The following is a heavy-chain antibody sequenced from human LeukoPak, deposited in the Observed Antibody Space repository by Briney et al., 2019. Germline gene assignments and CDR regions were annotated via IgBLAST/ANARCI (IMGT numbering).Heavy chain of an antibody. V-gene: IGHV1-69*13. D-gene: IGHD6-19*01. J-gene: IGHJ4*02. CDR2: IIPIFGTA. Sequence: GASVKVSCKASGGTFSSYAISWVRQAPGQGLEWMGGIIPIFGTANYAQKFQGRVTITADESTSTAYMELSSLRSEDTAVYYCARARGVAVAGTLNYWGQGTLVTVSS. CDR1: GGTFSSYA. CDR3: ARARGVAVAGTLNY.